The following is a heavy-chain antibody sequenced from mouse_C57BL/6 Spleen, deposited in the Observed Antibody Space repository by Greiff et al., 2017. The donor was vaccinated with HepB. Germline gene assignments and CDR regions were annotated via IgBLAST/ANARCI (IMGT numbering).Heavy chain of an antibody. Sequence: EVQLVESGGGLVKPGGSLKLSCAASGFTFSDYGMHWVRQAPEKGLEWVAYISSGSSTIYYADTVKGRFTISRDNAKNTLFLQVTSLRSVDTAMYYCAKGAYIGMDYWGQGTSVTVSS. CDR3: AKGAYIGMDY. V-gene: IGHV5-17*01. J-gene: IGHJ4*01. D-gene: IGHD1-3*01. CDR1: GFTFSDYG. CDR2: ISSGSSTI.